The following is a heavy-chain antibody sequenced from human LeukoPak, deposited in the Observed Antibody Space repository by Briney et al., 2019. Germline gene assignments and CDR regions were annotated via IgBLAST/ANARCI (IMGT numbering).Heavy chain of an antibody. Sequence: GGSLRLSCAASGFTFSSYAMHWVRQAPGKGLEWVAVISYDGSEKYYADSVKGRFAIPRDNSRDTLYLQVNSLRAEDTAVYYCARVDSSGYYYSFDYWGQGTLVTVSS. CDR3: ARVDSSGYYYSFDY. V-gene: IGHV3-30*09. CDR1: GFTFSSYA. CDR2: ISYDGSEK. D-gene: IGHD3-22*01. J-gene: IGHJ4*02.